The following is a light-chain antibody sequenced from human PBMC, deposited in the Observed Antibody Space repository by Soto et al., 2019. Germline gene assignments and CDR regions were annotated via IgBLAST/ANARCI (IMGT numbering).Light chain of an antibody. J-gene: IGLJ1*01. Sequence: QSALTQPPSASGSPGQAVPIAFTGTSSDVGGYNYVSWYQQHPGEAPKLMIYEVNKRPSGVPDRFSGSKSGNTASLTVSGLQAEDEADYYCSSYAGSSNVFGTGTKVTVL. CDR2: EVN. V-gene: IGLV2-8*01. CDR1: SSDVGGYNY. CDR3: SSYAGSSNV.